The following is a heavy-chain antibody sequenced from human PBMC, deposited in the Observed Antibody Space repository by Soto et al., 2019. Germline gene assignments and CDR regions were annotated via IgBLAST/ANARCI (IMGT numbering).Heavy chain of an antibody. CDR2: IYHSGST. Sequence: QVQLQESGPGLVKPSQTLSLTCTVSGGSISSGGYYWSWIRQHPGKGLEWIGYIYHSGSTYYNPSLTSRVTISVDTSKNQFSLKLSSVTVADTAMYYCARKVAGILNWFDPGGQGTLVTVSS. J-gene: IGHJ5*02. V-gene: IGHV4-31*03. D-gene: IGHD3-10*01. CDR3: ARKVAGILNWFDP. CDR1: GGSISSGGYY.